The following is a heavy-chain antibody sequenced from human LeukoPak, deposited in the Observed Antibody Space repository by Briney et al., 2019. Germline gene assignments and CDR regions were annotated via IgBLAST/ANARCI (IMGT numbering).Heavy chain of an antibody. J-gene: IGHJ4*02. CDR2: IKQDGSEK. CDR3: ARGGPYYYDSSGYYY. CDR1: GFTFSSYW. V-gene: IGHV3-7*01. Sequence: GGSLRLSCAASGFTFSSYWMSWVRQAPGKGLEWVANIKQDGSEKYYVDSVKGRFTISRDNAKNSLYLQMNSLRAEDTAVYYCARGGPYYYDSSGYYYWGQGTLVTVSS. D-gene: IGHD3-22*01.